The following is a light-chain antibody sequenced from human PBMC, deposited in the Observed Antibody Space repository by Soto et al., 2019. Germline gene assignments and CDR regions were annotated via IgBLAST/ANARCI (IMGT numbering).Light chain of an antibody. Sequence: QSVLTQPPSVSGAPGQRVTISCTGSSSNIGAGYDVHWYQQLPGTAPKLIIYGNSNRPSGVPDRFSGSKSGTSASLAITGLQAEDEADYYCQSYDSSLSGVFGGGTKVTVL. CDR1: SSNIGAGYD. J-gene: IGLJ2*01. CDR3: QSYDSSLSGV. CDR2: GNS. V-gene: IGLV1-40*01.